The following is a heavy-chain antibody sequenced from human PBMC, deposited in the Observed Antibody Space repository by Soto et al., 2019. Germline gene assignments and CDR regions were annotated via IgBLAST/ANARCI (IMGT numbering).Heavy chain of an antibody. Sequence: GESLKISCKGSGYSFTSYWISWVRQMPGKGLEWMGRIDPSDSYTDYSPSFQGHVTISADKSISTAYLQWSNLKVSDTAIYYCASKEYKYVSTGYFYWGQGTPVTVSS. CDR3: ASKEYKYVSTGYFY. J-gene: IGHJ4*02. V-gene: IGHV5-10-1*01. CDR2: IDPSDSYT. CDR1: GYSFTSYW. D-gene: IGHD3-22*01.